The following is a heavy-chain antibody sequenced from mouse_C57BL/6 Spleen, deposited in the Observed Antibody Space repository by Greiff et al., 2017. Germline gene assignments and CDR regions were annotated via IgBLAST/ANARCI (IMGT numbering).Heavy chain of an antibody. CDR1: GYTFTSYW. Sequence: VQLQQPGAELVRPGSSVKLSCKASGYTFTSYWMHWVKQRPIQGLEWIGNIDPSDSETHYNQKFKDKATLTVDKSSSTAYMQLSSLTSEDSAVYYCARKIEHYYGSSYWYFDVWGTGTTVTVSS. CDR3: ARKIEHYYGSSYWYFDV. V-gene: IGHV1-52*01. D-gene: IGHD1-1*01. J-gene: IGHJ1*03. CDR2: IDPSDSET.